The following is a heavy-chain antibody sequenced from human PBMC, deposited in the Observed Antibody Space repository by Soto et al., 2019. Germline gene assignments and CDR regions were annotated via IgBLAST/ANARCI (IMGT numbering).Heavy chain of an antibody. CDR2: IYCEDDK. J-gene: IGHJ4*02. V-gene: IGHV2-5*02. CDR3: ALRRDYYDSSGYHED. D-gene: IGHD3-22*01. Sequence: QITLKESGPTLVKPTQTLTLTCTFSEFSLSASGVGVGWIRQPPGKALEWLPLIYCEDDKRYSPFLKSRLSISKDTSKYQVVLTMTNMDPVDTATYYCALRRDYYDSSGYHEDWGQGTLVTVSS. CDR1: EFSLSASGVG.